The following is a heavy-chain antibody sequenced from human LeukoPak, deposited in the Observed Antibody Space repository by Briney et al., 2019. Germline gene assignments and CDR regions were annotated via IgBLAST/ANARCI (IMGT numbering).Heavy chain of an antibody. Sequence: ASVNVSCKASRYTFLSYDINWVRQATGQGLEWMGWMYPNSGNTGYAQKFQGRVTMTRNTSISTAYMELSSLRSEDTAVYYCARGRAMVRGVVLSNWFDPWGQGTLVTVSS. CDR3: ARGRAMVRGVVLSNWFDP. D-gene: IGHD3-10*01. J-gene: IGHJ5*02. CDR2: MYPNSGNT. CDR1: RYTFLSYD. V-gene: IGHV1-8*01.